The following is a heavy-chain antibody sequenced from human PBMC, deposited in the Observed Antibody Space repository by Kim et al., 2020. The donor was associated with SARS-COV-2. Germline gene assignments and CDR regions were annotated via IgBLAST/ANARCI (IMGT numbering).Heavy chain of an antibody. CDR1: GYTFTSYY. CDR2: INPSGGST. V-gene: IGHV1-46*01. CDR3: ARERGNPFYYYYYGMDV. Sequence: ASVKVSCKASGYTFTSYYMHWVRQAPGQGLEWMGIINPSGGSTSYAQKFQGRVTMTRDTSTSTVYMELSSLRSEDTAVYYCARERGNPFYYYYYGMDVWGQGTTVTVSS. J-gene: IGHJ6*02. D-gene: IGHD3-10*01.